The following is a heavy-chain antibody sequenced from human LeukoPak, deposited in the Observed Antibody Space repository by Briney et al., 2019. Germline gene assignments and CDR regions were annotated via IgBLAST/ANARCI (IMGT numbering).Heavy chain of an antibody. CDR3: ARDRLAPVDY. V-gene: IGHV3-21*01. J-gene: IGHJ4*02. CDR1: GFTFDDYT. Sequence: PGGSLRLSCAASGFTFDDYTMHWVRQAPGEGLGGVSSISSSSSYIYYADSVTSRFTISREHAKNSLYPQMNSVRAEDTAVYYCARDRLAPVDYWGQGTLVTVSS. CDR2: ISSSSSYI.